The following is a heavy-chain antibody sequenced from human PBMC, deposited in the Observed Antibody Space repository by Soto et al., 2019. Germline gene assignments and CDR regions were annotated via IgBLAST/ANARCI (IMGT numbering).Heavy chain of an antibody. J-gene: IGHJ6*02. CDR1: GFTFNSYG. V-gene: IGHV3-33*01. CDR2: IWYDGTNK. D-gene: IGHD6-13*01. CDR3: ARDRGAVAGTRYYYGMDV. Sequence: QVQLVESGGGGGQPGRALRLSCAASGFTFNSYGMPWVRQAPDKGPEWVAVIWYDGTNKYYTDSVKGRFTISRDNSKNTLYLQMNSLRAEDTAVYYCARDRGAVAGTRYYYGMDVWGQGTTVTVSS.